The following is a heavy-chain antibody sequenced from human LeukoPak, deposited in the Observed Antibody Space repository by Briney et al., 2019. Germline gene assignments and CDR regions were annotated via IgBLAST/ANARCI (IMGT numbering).Heavy chain of an antibody. V-gene: IGHV4-59*08. Sequence: PSETLSLTCTVSGGPFSRYYWSCLRQPPGKGLEGIGYIYYSGSTNYSPSLKSRVTISVDTSKIQFSLKLGSVTAADTAVYYCARRRNYYYGMDVWGQGTTVTVSS. CDR3: ARRRNYYYGMDV. CDR1: GGPFSRYY. J-gene: IGHJ6*02. CDR2: IYYSGST.